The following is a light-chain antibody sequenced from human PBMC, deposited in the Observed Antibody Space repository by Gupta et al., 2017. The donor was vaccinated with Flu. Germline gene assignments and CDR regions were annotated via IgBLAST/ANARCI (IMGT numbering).Light chain of an antibody. CDR2: DAS. V-gene: IGKV3-11*01. J-gene: IGKJ4*01. CDR3: QQRGNWPLT. Sequence: EIVLTQSPATLSLSPGERATLSCRASQSVSSYLAWYQQKPGQAPRLLIYDASNRATGIPVRFSGSGSGTDFTLTISSLEPEDFAVYYCQQRGNWPLTFGGGTXVEIK. CDR1: QSVSSY.